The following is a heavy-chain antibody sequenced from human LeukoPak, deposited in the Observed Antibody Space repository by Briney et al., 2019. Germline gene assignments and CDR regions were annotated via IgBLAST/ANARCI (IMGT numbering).Heavy chain of an antibody. V-gene: IGHV3-23*01. CDR1: GFTFSSYA. J-gene: IGHJ4*02. Sequence: GGSLRLSCAASGFTFSSYAMSWVRQAPGKGLEWVSGIGRTDSGIYYADSVKGRFTISSDNSKNTLYLQMNSLRADDTAVYYCAKGSTSSWAHWGQGTLVTVSS. CDR2: IGRTDSGI. CDR3: AKGSTSSWAH. D-gene: IGHD6-13*01.